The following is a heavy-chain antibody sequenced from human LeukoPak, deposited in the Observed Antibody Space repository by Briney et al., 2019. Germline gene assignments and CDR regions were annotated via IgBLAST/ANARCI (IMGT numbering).Heavy chain of an antibody. Sequence: GGSLRLSCLASGFSFSNYAMSWVRQAPGKGLEWVSNAGISSRLYGDSVKGRFSVSRDNSKNTLYLQMNSLRADDTAVYYCAKQRGALRENYYMDVWGKGTTVTVSS. CDR2: NAGISSR. CDR3: AKQRGALRENYYMDV. CDR1: GFSFSNYA. J-gene: IGHJ6*03. V-gene: IGHV3-23*01.